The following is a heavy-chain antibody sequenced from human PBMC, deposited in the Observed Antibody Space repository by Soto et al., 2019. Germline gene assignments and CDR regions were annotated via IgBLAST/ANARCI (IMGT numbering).Heavy chain of an antibody. CDR3: ARQGGWFDP. J-gene: IGHJ5*02. Sequence: QVQLQESGPGLVKPSETLSLTCTVSGGSIRSYYWSWIRQPPGKGLEWIGSIYYSGSTNYKPSLKKRPTXXVDTSKSQFSLKLNSGTAADTAVYYCARQGGWFDPWGQGTLVTVSS. D-gene: IGHD1-26*01. CDR1: GGSIRSYY. CDR2: IYYSGST. V-gene: IGHV4-59*08.